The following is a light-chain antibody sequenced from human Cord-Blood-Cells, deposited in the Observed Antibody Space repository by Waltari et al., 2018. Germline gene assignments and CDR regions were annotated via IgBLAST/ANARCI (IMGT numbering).Light chain of an antibody. CDR3: CSYAGSSTLV. CDR2: EVS. V-gene: IGLV2-23*02. CDR1: SSAVGRYNL. J-gene: IGLJ3*02. Sequence: QSALTQPASVSGSPGQSITLSCTGTSSAVGRYNLVSWYQQHPGKDPKLRIYEVSRRPAGVSNRFSGSNAGNTASLTISGLQAEDEADYYCCSYAGSSTLVFGGGTKLAVL.